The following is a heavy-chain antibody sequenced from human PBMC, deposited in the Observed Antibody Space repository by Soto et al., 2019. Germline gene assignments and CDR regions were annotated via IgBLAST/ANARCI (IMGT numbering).Heavy chain of an antibody. V-gene: IGHV4-31*03. Sequence: QVQLQESGPGLVKPSQTLSLTCTVSGGSISSDGSYWSWIRQHPGKGLEWIGCLFYSGSTYYNPSLKSRVTISVETSKNQFSLKLSSVTAADTAVYYCARGLAAAGLFGFGPWGQGTLVTVSS. J-gene: IGHJ5*02. CDR2: LFYSGST. D-gene: IGHD6-13*01. CDR3: ARGLAAAGLFGFGP. CDR1: GGSISSDGSY.